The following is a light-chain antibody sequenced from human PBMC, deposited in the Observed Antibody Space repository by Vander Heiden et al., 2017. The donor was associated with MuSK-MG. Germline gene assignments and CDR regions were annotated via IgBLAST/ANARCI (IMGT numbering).Light chain of an antibody. Sequence: DIQMTQSPSSLSASVGDRVTITCRASQRISSYLNWYQQKPGRAPKLLIYAASSLESGVPSRFSGSGSGTDFTLTITRLQPEDFATYYCLQSDSLPMTFGQGTKVEIK. J-gene: IGKJ1*01. CDR2: AAS. CDR3: LQSDSLPMT. V-gene: IGKV1-39*01. CDR1: QRISSY.